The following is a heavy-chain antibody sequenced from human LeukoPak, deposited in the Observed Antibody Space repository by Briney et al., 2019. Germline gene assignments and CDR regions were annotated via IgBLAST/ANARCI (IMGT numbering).Heavy chain of an antibody. D-gene: IGHD6-19*01. CDR3: ARDLLIAVANDDY. J-gene: IGHJ4*02. V-gene: IGHV3-7*01. Sequence: PGGSLRLSCAASGFTFSSYWMSWVRQAPGKGLEWVANIKQDGSEKYYVDSVKGRFTISRDNAKNSLYLQMNSLRAEDTAVYYCARDLLIAVANDDYWGQGTLVTVSS. CDR1: GFTFSSYW. CDR2: IKQDGSEK.